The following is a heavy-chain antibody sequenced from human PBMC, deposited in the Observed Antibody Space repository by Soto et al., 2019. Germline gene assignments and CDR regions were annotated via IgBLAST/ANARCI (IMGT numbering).Heavy chain of an antibody. J-gene: IGHJ6*02. CDR1: GFTFSNYA. CDR3: AKDRFLADMHNYCGMDV. V-gene: IGHV3-23*01. CDR2: ISSSGDRT. Sequence: EVQLLESGGGLVQPGGSLRLSCAAPGFTFSNYAMSWVRQAPGKGLEWVSGISSSGDRTNHADSVKGRFTTSRDNSRNMLYLDMKSLRAEDTAIYYCAKDRFLADMHNYCGMDVWGQGTTVTVSS. D-gene: IGHD2-15*01.